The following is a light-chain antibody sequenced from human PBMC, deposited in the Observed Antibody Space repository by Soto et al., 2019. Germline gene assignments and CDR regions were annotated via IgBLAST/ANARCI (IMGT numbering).Light chain of an antibody. CDR1: QSVSSSY. J-gene: IGKJ5*01. CDR3: QQYGSSPQT. V-gene: IGKV3-20*01. CDR2: GAS. Sequence: EIVLTQSPGTLSLSPGERATLSCRASQSVSSSYLAWYQQKPGQAPRLLIYGASSRATGIPERFSGSGSGTDFTLTISRLEPEGFAVYYCQQYGSSPQTFGQGTRLEIK.